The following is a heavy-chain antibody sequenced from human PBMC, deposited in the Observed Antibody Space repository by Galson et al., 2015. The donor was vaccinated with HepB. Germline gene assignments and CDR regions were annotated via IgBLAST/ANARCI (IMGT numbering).Heavy chain of an antibody. Sequence: AISGDSVSSNYAVWNWIRQSPSRGLEWLGRTYYRSKWIYDYAESVKSRITITPDTSKNLVSLQLHSVIPEDAAVYYCAYGVDVWGQRTTVAVSS. J-gene: IGHJ6*02. CDR1: GDSVSSNYAV. CDR2: TYYRSKWIY. CDR3: AYGVDV. V-gene: IGHV6-1*01.